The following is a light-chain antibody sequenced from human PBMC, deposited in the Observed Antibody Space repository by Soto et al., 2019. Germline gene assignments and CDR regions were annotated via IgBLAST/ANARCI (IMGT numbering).Light chain of an antibody. CDR3: SSYAGSNNFV. V-gene: IGLV2-8*01. J-gene: IGLJ1*01. CDR1: SSDVGGYNY. CDR2: EVS. Sequence: QSARTQPPSASGSPGQSVTISCTGTSSDVGGYNYVSWYQQHPGKAPKLMIYEVSERPSGVPDRFSGSKSSDTASLTVSGLQAEDEADYYCSSYAGSNNFVFGTGTKVTV.